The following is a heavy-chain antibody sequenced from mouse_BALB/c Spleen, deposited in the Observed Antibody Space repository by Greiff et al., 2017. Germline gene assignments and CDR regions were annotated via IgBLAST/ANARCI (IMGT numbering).Heavy chain of an antibody. J-gene: IGHJ2*01. V-gene: IGHV5-6-5*01. D-gene: IGHD1-1*01. Sequence: EVKVVESGGGLVKPGGSLKLSCAASGFTFSSYAMSWVRQTPEKRLEWVASISSGGSTYYPDSVKGRFTISRDNARNILYLQMSSLRSEDTAMYYCARDYYGSSDYWGQGTTLTVSS. CDR3: ARDYYGSSDY. CDR2: ISSGGST. CDR1: GFTFSSYA.